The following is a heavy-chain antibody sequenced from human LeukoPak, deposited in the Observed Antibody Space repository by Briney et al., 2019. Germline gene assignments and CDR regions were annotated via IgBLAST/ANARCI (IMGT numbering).Heavy chain of an antibody. CDR3: ARTYYDILTGYNPYFDY. J-gene: IGHJ4*02. V-gene: IGHV3-21*01. CDR1: GFTFSSYG. CDR2: ITASSTAI. D-gene: IGHD3-9*01. Sequence: PGGSLRLSCAASGFTFSSYGMNWVRQAPGKGLEWVSSITASSTAIYSADSVKGRFTISRDNAKDFLYLQMNSLRAEDTAVYYCARTYYDILTGYNPYFDYWGQGILVTVSS.